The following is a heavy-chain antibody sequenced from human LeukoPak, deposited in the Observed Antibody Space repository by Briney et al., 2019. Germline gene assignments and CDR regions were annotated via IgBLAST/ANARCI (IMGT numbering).Heavy chain of an antibody. CDR2: INSDGSST. CDR1: GFTFSSYW. CDR3: ARSRVVVTAIQ. Sequence: GGTLRLSCAASGFTFSSYWMHWVRQAPGKGRVWVSRINSDGSSTSYADSVKGRFTISRDNAKNTLYLQMNSLRAEDTAVYYCARSRVVVTAIQWGQGTLVTVSS. V-gene: IGHV3-74*01. D-gene: IGHD2-21*02. J-gene: IGHJ4*02.